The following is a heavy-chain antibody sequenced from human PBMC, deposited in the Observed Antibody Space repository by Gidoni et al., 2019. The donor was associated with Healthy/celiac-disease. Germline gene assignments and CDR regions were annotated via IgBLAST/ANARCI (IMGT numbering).Heavy chain of an antibody. CDR3: ARGGYYDSSGYYPYYYYGMDV. V-gene: IGHV3-30-3*01. Sequence: QVQLVESGGGVVQPGRSLRLSWSASGFPFSSYALHWVRQAPGKGLEWVAVISYDGSNKYYADSVKGRLTISRDNSKNTLYLQMNSLRAEDTAVYYCARGGYYDSSGYYPYYYYGMDVWGQGTTVTVSS. D-gene: IGHD3-22*01. J-gene: IGHJ6*02. CDR1: GFPFSSYA. CDR2: ISYDGSNK.